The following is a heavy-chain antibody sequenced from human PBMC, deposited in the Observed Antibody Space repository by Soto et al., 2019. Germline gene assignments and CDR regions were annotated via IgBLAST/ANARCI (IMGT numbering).Heavy chain of an antibody. V-gene: IGHV3-11*01. CDR2: ISSRGSII. Sequence: GSLRLSCEASGFTFSDYYMSWIRQAPGKGREWVSYISSRGSIIYYADSVKGRFTISRDNAKNSLYLQMNSLRAEDTAVYYCARELVYYDSDGYFDYWGQGTLVTVSS. D-gene: IGHD3-22*01. J-gene: IGHJ4*02. CDR3: ARELVYYDSDGYFDY. CDR1: GFTFSDYY.